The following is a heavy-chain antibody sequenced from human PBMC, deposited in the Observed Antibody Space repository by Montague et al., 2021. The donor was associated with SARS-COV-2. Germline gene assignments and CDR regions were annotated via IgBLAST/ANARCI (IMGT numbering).Heavy chain of an antibody. CDR2: ISYDGSNK. CDR1: GFTFSSYA. V-gene: IGHV3-30-3*01. Sequence: SLRLSCAASGFTFSSYAMHWVRQAPGKGLEWVAVISYDGSNKYYSDSVKGLFTISRDNSKNTLYLQMNSLRAEDTAVYYCARDKDLYCSGGSCYSLDYYDSSGYSLRGYFDYWGQGTLATVSS. J-gene: IGHJ4*02. D-gene: IGHD2-15*01. CDR3: ARDKDLYCSGGSCYSLDYYDSSGYSLRGYFDY.